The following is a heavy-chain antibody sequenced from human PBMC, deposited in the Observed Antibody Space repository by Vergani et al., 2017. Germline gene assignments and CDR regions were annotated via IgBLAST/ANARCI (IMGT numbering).Heavy chain of an antibody. D-gene: IGHD3-22*01. CDR3: AGPQGTSAYYYGGFDY. J-gene: IGHJ4*02. V-gene: IGHV3-23*01. Sequence: EVQLLESGGGLVQPGGSLRLSCAASGFTFSTSATTWVRQAPGKGLEWVPTISSDGGSTYYADSVKGRFTISRDNSKNTLSLQMNSLTAEDTAIYYCAGPQGTSAYYYGGFDYWGQGILVTVSS. CDR2: ISSDGGST. CDR1: GFTFSTSA.